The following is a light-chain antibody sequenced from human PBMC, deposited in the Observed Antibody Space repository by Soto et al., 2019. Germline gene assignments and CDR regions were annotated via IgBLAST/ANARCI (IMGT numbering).Light chain of an antibody. V-gene: IGLV2-23*01. CDR3: CSSAPSRTVV. Sequence: QSVLTQPASVSGSPGQSITISCTGSSSAVGSYRLVSWYQCHPGKVPKLLIYEGSKRPSGVSNRFSGSEPGNTASLTISGLQAEDEADYCCCSSAPSRTVVFGTGTKVTVL. CDR1: SSAVGSYRL. CDR2: EGS. J-gene: IGLJ1*01.